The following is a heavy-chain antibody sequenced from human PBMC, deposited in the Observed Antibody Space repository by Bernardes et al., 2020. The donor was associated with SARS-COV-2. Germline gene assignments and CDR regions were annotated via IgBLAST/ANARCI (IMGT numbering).Heavy chain of an antibody. Sequence: TLSLTCTVSGGSISSYYWSWIRQPPGKGLEWIGYIYYSGSTNYNPSLKSRVTISVDTSKNQFSLKLSSVTAADTAVYYCARGGRTGVDYWGQGTLVTVSS. D-gene: IGHD7-27*01. CDR2: IYYSGST. V-gene: IGHV4-59*01. CDR3: ARGGRTGVDY. CDR1: GGSISSYY. J-gene: IGHJ4*02.